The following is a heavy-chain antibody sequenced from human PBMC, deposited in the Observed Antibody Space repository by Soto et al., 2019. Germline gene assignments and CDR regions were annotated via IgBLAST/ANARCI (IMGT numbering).Heavy chain of an antibody. D-gene: IGHD1-1*01. CDR3: ARIGTGYYYMDV. J-gene: IGHJ6*03. CDR1: GFTFSSYW. V-gene: IGHV3-74*01. CDR2: INSDGSRT. Sequence: EVQLVESGGGLVQPGGSLRLSCAASGFTFSSYWMHWVRQAPGEGLIWVSRINSDGSRTTYADSVKGRFTISRDNAKNTVYLQMNSLSAEYTAVYYCARIGTGYYYMDVWGKGTTVTVSS.